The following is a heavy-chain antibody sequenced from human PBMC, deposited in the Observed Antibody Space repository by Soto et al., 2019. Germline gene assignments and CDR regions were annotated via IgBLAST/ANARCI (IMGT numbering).Heavy chain of an antibody. CDR1: GGTFSSYA. V-gene: IGHV1-69*13. CDR3: ARDRRVVVTATASSNWFDP. Sequence: SVKVSCKASGGTFSSYAISWVRQAPGQGLEWMGGIIPIFGTANYAQKFQGRVTITADESTSTAYMELSSRRSEDTAVYCCARDRRVVVTATASSNWFDPWGQGTLVTVAS. D-gene: IGHD2-21*02. J-gene: IGHJ5*02. CDR2: IIPIFGTA.